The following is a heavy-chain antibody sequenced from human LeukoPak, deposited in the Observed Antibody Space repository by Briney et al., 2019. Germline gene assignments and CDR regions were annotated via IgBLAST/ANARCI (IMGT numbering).Heavy chain of an antibody. D-gene: IGHD2-15*01. CDR2: ISSSSSYI. CDR1: GFTFSSYS. V-gene: IGHV3-21*01. Sequence: GGSLRLSCAASGFTFSSYSMTWVRQAPGKGLEWVSSISSSSSYIYYADSVKGRFTISRDNAKNSLYLQMNSLRAEDTAVYHCARDAPGYCSGGSCYIRWFDYWGQGTLVTVSS. J-gene: IGHJ4*02. CDR3: ARDAPGYCSGGSCYIRWFDY.